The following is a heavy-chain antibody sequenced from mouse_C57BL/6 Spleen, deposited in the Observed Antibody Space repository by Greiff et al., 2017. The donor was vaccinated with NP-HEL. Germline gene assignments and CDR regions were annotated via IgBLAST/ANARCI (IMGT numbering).Heavy chain of an antibody. CDR2: ISYDGSN. Sequence: EVKLMESGPGLVKPSQSLSLTCSVTGYSITSGYYWNWIRQFPGNKLEWMGYISYDGSNNYNPSLKNRISITRDTSKNQFFLKLNSVTTEDTATYYCARRDDYDWYFDVWGTGTTVTVSS. D-gene: IGHD2-4*01. J-gene: IGHJ1*03. CDR3: ARRDDYDWYFDV. CDR1: GYSITSGYY. V-gene: IGHV3-6*01.